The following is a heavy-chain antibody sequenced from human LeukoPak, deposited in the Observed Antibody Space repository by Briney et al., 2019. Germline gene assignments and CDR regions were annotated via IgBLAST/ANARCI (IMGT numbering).Heavy chain of an antibody. CDR2: IYHSGST. D-gene: IGHD2-15*01. V-gene: IGHV4-39*07. J-gene: IGHJ5*02. CDR3: ARDNCSGGSCYSAYNWFDP. Sequence: PSETLSLTCTVSGGSISSTSYYWGWIRQPPGKGLEWIGSIYHSGSTYYNPSLKSRVTISVDTSKNQFSLKLSSVTAADTAVYYCARDNCSGGSCYSAYNWFDPWGQGTLVTVSS. CDR1: GGSISSTSYY.